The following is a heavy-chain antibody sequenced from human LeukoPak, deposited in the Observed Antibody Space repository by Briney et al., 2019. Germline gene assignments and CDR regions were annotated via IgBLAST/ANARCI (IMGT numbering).Heavy chain of an antibody. CDR3: AKLVTGVYYFDY. J-gene: IGHJ4*02. Sequence: GGSLRLSCAASGFTFSSYAMSWVRQAPGKGLEWVSAISGSGGNTYYADSVKGRFTISRDNSKNTLYLQMNSLRAEDTAVYYCAKLVTGVYYFDYWGQGTLVTVSS. V-gene: IGHV3-23*01. D-gene: IGHD4-23*01. CDR1: GFTFSSYA. CDR2: ISGSGGNT.